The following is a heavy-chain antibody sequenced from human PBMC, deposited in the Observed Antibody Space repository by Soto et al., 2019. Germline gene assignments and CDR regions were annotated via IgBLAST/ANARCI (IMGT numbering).Heavy chain of an antibody. CDR1: TDSVSINPAP. D-gene: IGHD1-26*01. Sequence: SQTLSLTCPISTDSVSINPAPWAWIRHSPSRGLQSLGRTFYRSKWDNDHAFSEKGRITINSGTSKKQVALHLSSVAPGDTAVYYCARVSSGSNYGKPDYYYYAIDVWGQGTTVTVSS. CDR3: ARVSSGSNYGKPDYYYYAIDV. V-gene: IGHV6-1*01. CDR2: TFYRSKWDN. J-gene: IGHJ6*02.